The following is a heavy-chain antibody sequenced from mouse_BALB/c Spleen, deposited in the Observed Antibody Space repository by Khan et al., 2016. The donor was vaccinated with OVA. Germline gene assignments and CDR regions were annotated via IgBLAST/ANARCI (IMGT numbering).Heavy chain of an antibody. CDR1: GYSITSDYA. CDR2: ISYSGRT. CDR3: ARSVTITTVVATDFDY. Sequence: EVQLVESGPGLVKPSQSLSLTCTVTGYSITSDYAWNWIRQFLGNKLEWMGYISYSGRTSYNPSLKSRISITRDTSKNQFFLQLNSVTTEDTATYYCARSVTITTVVATDFDYWGQGTTLTVSS. D-gene: IGHD1-1*01. V-gene: IGHV3-2*02. J-gene: IGHJ2*01.